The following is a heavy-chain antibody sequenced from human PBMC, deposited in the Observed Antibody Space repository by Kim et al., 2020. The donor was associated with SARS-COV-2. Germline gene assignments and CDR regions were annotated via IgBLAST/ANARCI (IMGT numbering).Heavy chain of an antibody. CDR3: ASEYCDVGC. J-gene: IGHJ4*02. Sequence: SDSTRYAQNFQGRVTMTRDTSTSTVYMELSSLRSEDTAVYFCASEYCDVGCWGQGTLVTVSS. CDR2: SDST. V-gene: IGHV1-46*01. D-gene: IGHD3-3*01.